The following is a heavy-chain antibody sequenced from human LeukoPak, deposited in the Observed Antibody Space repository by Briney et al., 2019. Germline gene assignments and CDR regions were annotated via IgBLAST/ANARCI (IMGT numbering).Heavy chain of an antibody. V-gene: IGHV3-66*01. CDR1: GFTFSSYA. D-gene: IGHD2-15*01. CDR2: IYSGGST. CDR3: ARDRERYCSAGSCYDFPVDAFDI. J-gene: IGHJ3*02. Sequence: GGSLRLSCAASGFTFSSYAMSWVRQAPGKGLAWVSVIYSGGSTYYADSVKGRFTISRDNSKNTLYLQMNGLRAEDTAVYYCARDRERYCSAGSCYDFPVDAFDIWGQGTMVTVSS.